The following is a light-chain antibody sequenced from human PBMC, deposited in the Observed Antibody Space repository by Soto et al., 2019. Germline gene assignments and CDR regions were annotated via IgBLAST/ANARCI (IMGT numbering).Light chain of an antibody. CDR1: QCVSSY. Sequence: EIVLTQSPATLSLSPGERATVSCRASQCVSSYLAWYQHEPGQAPRLLIYDACKRATGIPARFSGSGSGTDFTLTISSLEPEDFAVYYCQQRSNWPPTWTFGQGTRVEIK. J-gene: IGKJ1*01. V-gene: IGKV3-11*01. CDR2: DAC. CDR3: QQRSNWPPTWT.